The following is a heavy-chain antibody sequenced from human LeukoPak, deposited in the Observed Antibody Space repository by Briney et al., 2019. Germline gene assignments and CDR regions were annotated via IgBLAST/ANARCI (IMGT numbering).Heavy chain of an antibody. Sequence: SETLSLTCTVSGYSISSGYYWGWIRQPPGKGLEWIGSIYHSGGTYYNPSLKSRVTISVDTSKNQFSLKLSSVTAADTAVYYCASIAVSRVDYWGQGTLVTVSS. CDR2: IYHSGGT. CDR1: GYSISSGYY. CDR3: ASIAVSRVDY. D-gene: IGHD6-19*01. J-gene: IGHJ4*02. V-gene: IGHV4-38-2*02.